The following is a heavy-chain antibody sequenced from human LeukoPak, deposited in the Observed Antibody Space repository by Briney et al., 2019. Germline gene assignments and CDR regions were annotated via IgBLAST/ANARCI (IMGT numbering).Heavy chain of an antibody. CDR3: ARFVVNFEDGRTYYHFDY. Sequence: HGESLKISCKGSGYSFSDYWIGWVRQLPEKGLEWMGIIYPDDSDIRSSPSFQGQVTFSADKYINTVYLQWNSLKASDTAKYYCARFVVNFEDGRTYYHFDYWGQGTRVTVSS. J-gene: IGHJ4*02. V-gene: IGHV5-51*01. D-gene: IGHD3-10*01. CDR1: GYSFSDYW. CDR2: IYPDDSDI.